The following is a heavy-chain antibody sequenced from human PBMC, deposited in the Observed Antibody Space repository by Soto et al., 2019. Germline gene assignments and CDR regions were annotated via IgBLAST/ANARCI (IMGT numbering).Heavy chain of an antibody. CDR1: GYNFNTNG. CDR3: ARDNTVTAPYFYYGLDV. D-gene: IGHD4-17*01. J-gene: IGHJ6*02. V-gene: IGHV1-18*01. Sequence: QVQLVQSGAEVKKPGASVKVSCKASGYNFNTNGISWVRQAPGQGLEWMGWISAYTGDTNYVQKFQGRVTMTTDTSTSTAYRELRSLGSDDTAVYYCARDNTVTAPYFYYGLDVWGQGTTVTVSS. CDR2: ISAYTGDT.